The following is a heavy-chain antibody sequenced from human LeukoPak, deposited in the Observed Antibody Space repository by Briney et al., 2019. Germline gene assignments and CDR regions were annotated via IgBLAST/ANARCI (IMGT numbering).Heavy chain of an antibody. Sequence: KPSETLSLTCAVYGGSFSGYYWSWIRQPPGKGLEWIGEINHSGSTNYNPSLKSRVTISVDTSKNQFSLKLSSVTAADTVVYYCARGTYYDFWSGYYPWGQGTLVTVSS. V-gene: IGHV4-34*01. J-gene: IGHJ5*02. CDR3: ARGTYYDFWSGYYP. CDR2: INHSGST. D-gene: IGHD3-3*01. CDR1: GGSFSGYY.